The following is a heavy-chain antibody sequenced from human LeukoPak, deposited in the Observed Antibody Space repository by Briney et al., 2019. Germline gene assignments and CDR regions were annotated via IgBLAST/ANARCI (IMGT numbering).Heavy chain of an antibody. CDR2: FYHSGIT. CDR3: ARGPSSGSVIYYYYYYMDV. J-gene: IGHJ6*03. CDR1: GYSISSGYF. Sequence: SETLSLTCTVSGYSISSGYFWGWIRQPPGKGLEWIGSFYHSGITYYNPSLKSRVTISVEMSKNQFSLKLSSVTAADTAVYYCARGPSSGSVIYYYYYYMDVWGKGTTVTISS. V-gene: IGHV4-38-2*02. D-gene: IGHD3-22*01.